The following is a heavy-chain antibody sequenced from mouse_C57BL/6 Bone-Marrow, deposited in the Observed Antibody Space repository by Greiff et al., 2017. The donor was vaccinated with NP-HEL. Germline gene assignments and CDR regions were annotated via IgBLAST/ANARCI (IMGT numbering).Heavy chain of an antibody. J-gene: IGHJ3*01. Sequence: QVQLQQPGAELVMPGASVKLSCKASGYTFTSYWMHWVKQRPGQGLEWIGEIDPSDSYTNYNQKFKGKSTLNVDKSSSTAYMQLSSLTSEDSAVYYCTRDGYSSWVAYWGQGTLVTVSA. CDR1: GYTFTSYW. V-gene: IGHV1-69*01. D-gene: IGHD2-3*01. CDR2: IDPSDSYT. CDR3: TRDGYSSWVAY.